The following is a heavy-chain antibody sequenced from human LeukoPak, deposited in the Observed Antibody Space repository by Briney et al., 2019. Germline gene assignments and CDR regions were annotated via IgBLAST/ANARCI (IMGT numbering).Heavy chain of an antibody. CDR1: GFSFRDYG. Sequence: GGSLRLSCEASGFSFRDYGMHWVRQAPGKGLEWVAFIRYDDSVLYYADSVKGRFTISRDNSKNTLYLQLNSLTTEDSTVYYCAKDSEDGHNWAPFDYWGQGTLVTVSS. D-gene: IGHD5-24*01. V-gene: IGHV3-30*02. CDR2: IRYDDSVL. CDR3: AKDSEDGHNWAPFDY. J-gene: IGHJ4*02.